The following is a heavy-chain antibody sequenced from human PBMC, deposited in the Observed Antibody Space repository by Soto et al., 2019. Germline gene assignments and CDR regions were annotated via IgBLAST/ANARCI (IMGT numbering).Heavy chain of an antibody. CDR1: GFTFSSYS. CDR2: ISSTSSYI. CDR3: ANYDGVSGYSYGFAY. Sequence: GGSLRLSCAASGFTFSSYSMNWVRQAPGKGLEWVSSISSTSSYIYYADSVKGRFTISRDNAKNSLYLQMNSLRAEDTAVYYCANYDGVSGYSYGFAYWGQGTLVTVSS. D-gene: IGHD5-18*01. V-gene: IGHV3-21*04. J-gene: IGHJ4*02.